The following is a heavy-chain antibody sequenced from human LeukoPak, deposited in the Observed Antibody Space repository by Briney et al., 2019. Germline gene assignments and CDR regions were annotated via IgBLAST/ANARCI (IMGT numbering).Heavy chain of an antibody. D-gene: IGHD6-19*01. CDR3: AMGGAVAGLGYYFDY. CDR1: GGSISSGSYY. V-gene: IGHV4-61*02. CDR2: IYTSGST. J-gene: IGHJ4*02. Sequence: SETLSLTCTVSGGSISSGSYYWSWIRQPAGKGLEWIGRIYTSGSTNYNPSLKSRVTISVDTSKNQFSLKLSSVTAADTAVYYCAMGGAVAGLGYYFDYWGQGTLVTVSS.